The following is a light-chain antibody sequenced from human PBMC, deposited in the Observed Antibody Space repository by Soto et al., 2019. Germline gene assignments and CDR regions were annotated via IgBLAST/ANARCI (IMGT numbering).Light chain of an antibody. Sequence: DIQMTQSPSTLSASVGDIVTITCRASQSISTWLAWYQHSAGKAPKLLIYKAYNLESGVPSRFSGSGSGTDFTLTISSLQPDDFAHSYRQQYNSYSWAFGQGTKVEIK. CDR3: QQYNSYSWA. CDR1: QSISTW. J-gene: IGKJ1*01. V-gene: IGKV1-5*03. CDR2: KAY.